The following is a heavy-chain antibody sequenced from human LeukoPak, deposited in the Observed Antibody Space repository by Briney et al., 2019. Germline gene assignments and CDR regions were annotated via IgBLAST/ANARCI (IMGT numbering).Heavy chain of an antibody. CDR3: ARVHGLRWFPHFDY. D-gene: IGHD4-23*01. J-gene: IGHJ4*02. Sequence: GASVKVSCKASGYTFTGYYMHWVRQAPGQGLEWMGWINPNSGGTNYAQKFQGRVTMTRDTSISTAYMELRSLRSDDTAVYYCARVHGLRWFPHFDYWGQGTLVTVSS. V-gene: IGHV1-2*02. CDR1: GYTFTGYY. CDR2: INPNSGGT.